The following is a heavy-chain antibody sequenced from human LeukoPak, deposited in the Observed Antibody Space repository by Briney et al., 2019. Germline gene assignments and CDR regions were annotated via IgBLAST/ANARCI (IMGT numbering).Heavy chain of an antibody. CDR2: ISDTGNT. Sequence: PGGSLRLSCAASGFTLSSYAMSWVRQAPGKGLEWVSAISDTGNTYHADSVKGRFTISRDSSKNTLFLQMNRLRPEDAAVYYCARGSSFRGHVDYWGQGTLVTVSS. D-gene: IGHD3-16*01. CDR3: ARGSSFRGHVDY. J-gene: IGHJ4*02. CDR1: GFTLSSYA. V-gene: IGHV3-23*01.